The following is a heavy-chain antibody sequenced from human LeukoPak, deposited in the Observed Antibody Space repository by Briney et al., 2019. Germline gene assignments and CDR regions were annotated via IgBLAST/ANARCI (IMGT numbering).Heavy chain of an antibody. CDR1: GFIFSNYW. D-gene: IGHD6-19*01. Sequence: GGSLRLSCAASGFIFSNYWMSWVRQATGKGLGWVANIKQDGGEKYYVDSVKGRFIISRGNAKKSLYLQMNSVRAEDTAVYYCARDYSGGSGWSPGWFDPWGQGTLVTVSS. J-gene: IGHJ5*02. CDR2: IKQDGGEK. V-gene: IGHV3-7*05. CDR3: ARDYSGGSGWSPGWFDP.